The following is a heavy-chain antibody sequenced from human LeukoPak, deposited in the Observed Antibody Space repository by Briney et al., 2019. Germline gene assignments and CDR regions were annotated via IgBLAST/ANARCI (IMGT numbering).Heavy chain of an antibody. CDR1: GFTFSSYG. J-gene: IGHJ4*02. CDR3: ARMSGSRLPGY. CDR2: ISNSASAK. D-gene: IGHD3-3*01. V-gene: IGHV3-48*01. Sequence: PGRSLRLSCAASGFTFSSYGMHWVRQAPGKGLEWVSYISNSASAKYYAASAKGRFTISRDNGKNSLYLQMNSLRAEDTAVYYCARMSGSRLPGYWGQGTLVTVSS.